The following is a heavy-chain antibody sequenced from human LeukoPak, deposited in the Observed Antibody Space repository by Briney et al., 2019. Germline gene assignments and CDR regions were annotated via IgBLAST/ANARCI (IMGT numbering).Heavy chain of an antibody. CDR3: ARERVYYDSSGYTRGRFDY. CDR1: GYTFTGYY. V-gene: IGHV1-2*06. CDR2: TNPNSGGT. Sequence: ASVKVSCKASGYTFTGYYMHWVRQAPGQGLEWMGRTNPNSGGTNYAQEFQGRVTMTMDTSISTDYMELSRIRSDDTAVYYCARERVYYDSSGYTRGRFDYWGQGTLVTVSS. J-gene: IGHJ4*02. D-gene: IGHD3-22*01.